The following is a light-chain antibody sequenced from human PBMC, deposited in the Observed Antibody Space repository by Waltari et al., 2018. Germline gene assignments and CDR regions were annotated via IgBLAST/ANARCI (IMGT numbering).Light chain of an antibody. CDR3: QQYNNWPTVT. Sequence: EIVMTQSPATLSVSPGERATLSCRASQSVSSNLAWYQQKPGQAPRLLIYGASTRAIGIPARFSGSGSGTEFTLTISSLQSEDFAVYYCQQYNNWPTVTFGQGTKVEIK. CDR2: GAS. J-gene: IGKJ1*01. CDR1: QSVSSN. V-gene: IGKV3-15*01.